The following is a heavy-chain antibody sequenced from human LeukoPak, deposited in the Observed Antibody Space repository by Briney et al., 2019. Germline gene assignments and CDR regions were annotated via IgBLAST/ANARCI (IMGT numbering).Heavy chain of an antibody. J-gene: IGHJ5*02. D-gene: IGHD3-10*01. CDR1: GGSISSGGYS. CDR2: IYHSGST. CDR3: ASASYYYGSAFDP. V-gene: IGHV4-30-2*01. Sequence: PSQTLSLTCAVSGGSISSGGYSWSWIRQPPGKGLEWIGYIYHSGSTYYNPSLKSRVTISVDRSKNQFSLKLSSVTAADTAVYYCASASYYYGSAFDPWGQGTLVTVSS.